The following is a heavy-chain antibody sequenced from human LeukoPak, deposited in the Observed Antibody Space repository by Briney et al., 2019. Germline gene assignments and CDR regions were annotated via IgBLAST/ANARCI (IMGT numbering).Heavy chain of an antibody. D-gene: IGHD6-6*01. J-gene: IGHJ4*02. V-gene: IGHV3-7*04. CDR3: ARDVRPDY. CDR1: GXTFSSYW. CDR2: IKQDGTEK. Sequence: GGSLRLSCAASGXTFSSYWMSWVRQAPGEGLEWVANIKQDGTEKYYMDSVKGRFSISRDNAKNSLYLQVNALRAEDTAVYYCARDVRPDYWGQGTLVTVST.